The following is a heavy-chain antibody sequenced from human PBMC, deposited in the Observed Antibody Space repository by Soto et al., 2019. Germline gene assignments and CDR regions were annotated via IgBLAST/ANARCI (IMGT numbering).Heavy chain of an antibody. J-gene: IGHJ4*02. D-gene: IGHD3-3*01. Sequence: GASVKVSCKASGGTFSSYAISWVRQAPGQGLEWMGGIIPIFGTANYAQKFQDRVTITADESTSTAYMELSSLRSEDTAVYYCAADPAYYDFWSGYPNLDYWGQGTLVTVSS. CDR3: AADPAYYDFWSGYPNLDY. CDR2: IIPIFGTA. CDR1: GGTFSSYA. V-gene: IGHV1-69*13.